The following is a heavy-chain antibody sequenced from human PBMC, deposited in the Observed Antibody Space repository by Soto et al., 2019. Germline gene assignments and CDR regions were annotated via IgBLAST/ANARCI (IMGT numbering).Heavy chain of an antibody. CDR3: ARHLYDYVWGSYRH. D-gene: IGHD3-16*02. Sequence: ASVKVSCKSSGYIFKNYAVTWLRQAPGQGLEWMGGIIPVFGTPDYSQKFRGRVTITADESTSTVYMELRSLTSEDTAVYYCARHLYDYVWGSYRHWGQGTLVTV. CDR2: IIPVFGTP. J-gene: IGHJ4*02. V-gene: IGHV1-69*13. CDR1: GYIFKNYA.